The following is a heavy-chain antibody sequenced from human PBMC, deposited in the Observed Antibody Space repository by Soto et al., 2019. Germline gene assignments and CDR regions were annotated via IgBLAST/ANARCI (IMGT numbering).Heavy chain of an antibody. CDR1: GFTFSSYG. CDR2: ISYDGSNK. Sequence: GGSLRLSCAASGFTFSSYGMHWVRQAPGKGLEWVAVISYDGSNKYYADSVKGRFTISRDNSKNTLYLQMNSLRAEDTAVYYCAKVGEQWLSYYGMDVWGQGATVTVSS. J-gene: IGHJ6*02. CDR3: AKVGEQWLSYYGMDV. D-gene: IGHD6-19*01. V-gene: IGHV3-30*18.